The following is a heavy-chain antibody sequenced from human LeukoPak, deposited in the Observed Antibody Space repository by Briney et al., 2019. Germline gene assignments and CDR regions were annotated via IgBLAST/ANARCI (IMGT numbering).Heavy chain of an antibody. D-gene: IGHD6-19*01. CDR1: GFTFSTYA. CDR2: ISGSGSKT. Sequence: GSLRLSCAASGFTFSTYAMSWVRQAPGKGLEWVSAISGSGSKTSAKGRFTISRDNSKNTLYLQMNSLRAEDTAVYYCAKDESVSGWWGGYFDYWGQGTLVTVSS. J-gene: IGHJ4*02. V-gene: IGHV3-23*01. CDR3: AKDESVSGWWGGYFDY.